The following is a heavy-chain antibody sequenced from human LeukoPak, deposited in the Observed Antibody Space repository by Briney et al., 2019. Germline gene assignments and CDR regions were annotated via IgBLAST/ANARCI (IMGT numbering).Heavy chain of an antibody. Sequence: GGSLRLSCAASGFTFSSYAMHWVRQVTGKGLEYVSAISDNGGRTYYANSVKGRFTTSRDNSKNTLYLQMGSLRAEDMAVYYCATLTSGSYAHWGQGTLVTVSS. D-gene: IGHD1-26*01. CDR3: ATLTSGSYAH. V-gene: IGHV3-64*01. J-gene: IGHJ4*02. CDR2: ISDNGGRT. CDR1: GFTFSSYA.